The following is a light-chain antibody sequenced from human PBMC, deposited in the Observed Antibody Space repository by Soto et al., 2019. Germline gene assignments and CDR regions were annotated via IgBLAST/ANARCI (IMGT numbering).Light chain of an antibody. Sequence: DIKMTQSPSTLSASVGDRVTITCRASQSINNWLAWYQLKPGKAPKLLIYDASTLQSGVPSRFSGRDSGADFTLTINNLQPEDFATYYCQQYNSYSFGQGTKV. J-gene: IGKJ1*01. V-gene: IGKV1-5*01. CDR2: DAS. CDR3: QQYNSYS. CDR1: QSINNW.